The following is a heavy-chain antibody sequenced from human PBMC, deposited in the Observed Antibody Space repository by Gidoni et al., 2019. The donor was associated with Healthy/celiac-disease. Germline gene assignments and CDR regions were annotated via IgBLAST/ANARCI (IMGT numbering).Heavy chain of an antibody. J-gene: IGHJ4*02. CDR3: ARDDLSVGVTDY. V-gene: IGHV4-38-2*02. CDR1: GYSISSGYY. Sequence: QVQLQESGPGLVKPSETLSLPCAVSGYSISSGYYWGWIRQPPGKGLEWIGSIYHSGSTYYNPSLKSRVTISVDTSKNQFSLKLSSVTAADTAVYYCARDDLSVGVTDYWGQGTLVTVSS. CDR2: IYHSGST. D-gene: IGHD2-21*02.